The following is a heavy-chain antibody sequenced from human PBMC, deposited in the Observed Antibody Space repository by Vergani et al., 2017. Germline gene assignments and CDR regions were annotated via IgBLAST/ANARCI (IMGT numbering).Heavy chain of an antibody. D-gene: IGHD3-3*01. Sequence: QVQLQESGPGLVKPSETLSLTCTVSGGSISSYYWSWIRQPPGKGLEWIGDIYYSGSTNYNPSLKRRVTISVDTSKNQFSLKLSSVTAADTAVYYCERGVPGDYDFWSGYKINYYYMDVWGKGTTVTVSS. J-gene: IGHJ6*03. CDR1: GGSISSYY. CDR3: ERGVPGDYDFWSGYKINYYYMDV. V-gene: IGHV4-59*01. CDR2: IYYSGST.